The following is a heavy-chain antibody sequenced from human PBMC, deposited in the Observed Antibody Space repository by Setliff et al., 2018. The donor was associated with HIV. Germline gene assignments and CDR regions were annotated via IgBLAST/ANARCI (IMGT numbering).Heavy chain of an antibody. Sequence: GASVKVSCKASGYTFTGYYMHWVRQAPGQGLEWMGRINPNSGGTNYAQKFQGRVTVTRDTSISTAYMELSRLRSDDTAVYYCATLYYYDSSGYYRDVDYWGQGTLVTVSS. CDR1: GYTFTGYY. CDR3: ATLYYYDSSGYYRDVDY. D-gene: IGHD3-22*01. V-gene: IGHV1-2*06. CDR2: INPNSGGT. J-gene: IGHJ4*02.